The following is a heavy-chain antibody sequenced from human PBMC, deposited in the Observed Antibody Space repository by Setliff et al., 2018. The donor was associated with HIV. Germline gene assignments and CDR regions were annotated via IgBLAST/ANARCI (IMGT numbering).Heavy chain of an antibody. CDR1: GFTLRSYG. D-gene: IGHD1-26*01. CDR2: IRYDGSYK. J-gene: IGHJ4*02. V-gene: IGHV3-30*02. CDR3: ARDSGTTMGASGPGY. Sequence: GGSLRLSCAVSGFTLRSYGIHWVRQAPGKGLEWVTSIRYDGSYKYYADSVRGRFTISRDNAKNSLYLQMNSLTADDTAVYYCARDSGTTMGASGPGYWGQGTLVTVSS.